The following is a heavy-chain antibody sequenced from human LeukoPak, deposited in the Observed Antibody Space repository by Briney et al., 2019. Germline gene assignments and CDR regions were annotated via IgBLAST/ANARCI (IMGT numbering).Heavy chain of an antibody. V-gene: IGHV3-11*01. D-gene: IGHD5-12*01. CDR2: ISSGGTTI. Sequence: PGGSLRLSCAASGFTFSDYYMTWIRQAPGKGLEWVSYISSGGTTIYYADSVKGRFTISRDNAKNSLYLQMNSLRAEDAAVYYCARDPIEGPYSGYGNFDYWGQGTLVTVSS. J-gene: IGHJ4*02. CDR1: GFTFSDYY. CDR3: ARDPIEGPYSGYGNFDY.